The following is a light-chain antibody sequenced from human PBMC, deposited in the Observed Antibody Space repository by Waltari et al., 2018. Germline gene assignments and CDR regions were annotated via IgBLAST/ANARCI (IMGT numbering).Light chain of an antibody. CDR1: QRIGKY. V-gene: IGKV3-20*01. CDR2: EAS. CDR3: QNHERLPAT. Sequence: ELLLTQSPGTLSLSPGERATLSCRASQRIGKYLVWYQQKPGQAPRLLVYEASRRATGSPDRVSGSGSVTDFSLTISRLEPEDFAGYYCQNHERLPATVGQGTKVGIK. J-gene: IGKJ1*01.